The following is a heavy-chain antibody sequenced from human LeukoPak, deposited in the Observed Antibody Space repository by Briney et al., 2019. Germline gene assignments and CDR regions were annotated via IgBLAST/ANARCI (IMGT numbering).Heavy chain of an antibody. D-gene: IGHD6-13*01. CDR3: AREAAAGMTFFDY. CDR1: GGSISGGGYY. CDR2: IYYSGST. V-gene: IGHV4-31*03. Sequence: SETLSLTCTVSGGSISGGGYYWSWIRQHPGKGLEWIGYIYYSGSTYYNPSLKSRVTISVDTSKNQFSLKLSSVTAADTAVYYCAREAAAGMTFFDYWGQGTLVTVSS. J-gene: IGHJ4*02.